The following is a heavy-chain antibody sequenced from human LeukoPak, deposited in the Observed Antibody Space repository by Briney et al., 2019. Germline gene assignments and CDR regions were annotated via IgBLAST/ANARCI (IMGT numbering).Heavy chain of an antibody. V-gene: IGHV6-1*01. J-gene: IGHJ3*02. Sequence: SQTLSLTCAISGDSVSSNSAAWNWIRQSPSRGLEWLGRTYYRSKWYNDYAVSVKSRITINPDTSKSQFSLQLNSVTPEDTAVYYCARELYYYDSSGYPPLEAFDIWGQGTMVTVSS. D-gene: IGHD3-22*01. CDR1: GDSVSSNSAA. CDR3: ARELYYYDSSGYPPLEAFDI. CDR2: TYYRSKWYN.